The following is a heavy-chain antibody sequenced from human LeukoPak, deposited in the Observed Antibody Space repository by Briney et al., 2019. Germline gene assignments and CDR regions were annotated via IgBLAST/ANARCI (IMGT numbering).Heavy chain of an antibody. J-gene: IGHJ2*01. CDR1: GFTFSSYW. CDR2: IKQDGSEE. D-gene: IGHD5-12*01. Sequence: GGSLRLPCAASGFTFSSYWMSWVRQAPGTGLERVANIKQDGSEEYYVDSVRGRLTISRDNAKNSLYLQMNSLRAEDTAVYYCARVQLGGSWFFDLWGRGTLVTVSS. CDR3: ARVQLGGSWFFDL. V-gene: IGHV3-7*03.